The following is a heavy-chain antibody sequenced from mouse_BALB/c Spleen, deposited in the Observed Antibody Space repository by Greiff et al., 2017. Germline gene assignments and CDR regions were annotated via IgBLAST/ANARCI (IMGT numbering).Heavy chain of an antibody. CDR2: ISSGGGST. J-gene: IGHJ4*01. D-gene: IGHD1-3*01. CDR1: GFAFSSYD. CDR3: ARHEGKGAMDY. Sequence: EVQLVESGGGLVKPGGSLKLSCAASGFAFSSYDMSWVRQTPEKRLEWVAYISSGGGSTYYPDTVKGRFTISRDNAKNTLYLQMSSLKSEDTAMYYCARHEGKGAMDYWGQGTSVTVSS. V-gene: IGHV5-12-1*01.